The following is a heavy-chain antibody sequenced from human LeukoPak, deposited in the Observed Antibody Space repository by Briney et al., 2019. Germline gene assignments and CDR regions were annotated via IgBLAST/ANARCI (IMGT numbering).Heavy chain of an antibody. D-gene: IGHD6-19*01. CDR1: GFIFRSYA. CDR3: AKAGAVAGFDFDY. CDR2: ITANGDST. V-gene: IGHV3-23*01. Sequence: GGSLRLSCVGSGFIFRSYAVTWVRQAPGKGLDWVSSITANGDSTYYADSVKGRFTISRDNSKNTLYLQMNSLRAEDTAVYYCAKAGAVAGFDFDYWGQGTLVTVSS. J-gene: IGHJ4*02.